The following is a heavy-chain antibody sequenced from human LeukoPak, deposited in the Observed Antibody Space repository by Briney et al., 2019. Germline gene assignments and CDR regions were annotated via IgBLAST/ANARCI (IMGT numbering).Heavy chain of an antibody. J-gene: IGHJ4*01. CDR1: GASINNNF. Sequence: SETLSLTCTVSGASINNNFWTWIRQPPGKGLEWIGYIYSSGSANYNPSLKSRVIISGDMSKNQISLNLTSVTAADTAVYFCARHRDYYDTWGHGTLVTVSS. CDR3: ARHRDYYDT. CDR2: IYSSGSA. V-gene: IGHV4-59*08. D-gene: IGHD3-22*01.